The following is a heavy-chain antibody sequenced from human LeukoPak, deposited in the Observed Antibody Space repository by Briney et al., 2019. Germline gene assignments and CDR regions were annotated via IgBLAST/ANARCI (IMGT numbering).Heavy chain of an antibody. CDR2: ISWNSGSI. CDR3: ARDRWAILTGSENYYFYGMDV. D-gene: IGHD3-9*01. V-gene: IGHV3-9*01. Sequence: GGSLRLSCAASGFTFDDYAMHWVRQAPGKGLEWVSGISWNSGSIGYADSVKGRFTISRDNAKNSLYLQMNSLRAEDTAVYYCARDRWAILTGSENYYFYGMDVWGQGTTVTVSS. J-gene: IGHJ6*02. CDR1: GFTFDDYA.